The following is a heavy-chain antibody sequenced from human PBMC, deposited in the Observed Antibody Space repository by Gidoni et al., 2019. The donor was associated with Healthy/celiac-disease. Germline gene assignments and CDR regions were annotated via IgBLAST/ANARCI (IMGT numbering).Heavy chain of an antibody. CDR2: ISGSGGST. Sequence: EVQLLESGGGLVQPGGSLRLSCAAPGFTFSSSAMSWVRQAPGKGLEWVSAISGSGGSTYYADSVKGRFTISRDNSKNTLYLQMNSLRAEDTAVYYCAKDPAYCGGDCYSHFDYWGQGTLVTVSS. V-gene: IGHV3-23*01. CDR3: AKDPAYCGGDCYSHFDY. D-gene: IGHD2-21*01. J-gene: IGHJ4*02. CDR1: GFTFSSSA.